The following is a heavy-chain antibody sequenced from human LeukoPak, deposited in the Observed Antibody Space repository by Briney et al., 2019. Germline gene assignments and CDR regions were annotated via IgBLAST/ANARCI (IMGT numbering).Heavy chain of an antibody. CDR3: AREWGSYSRGGDY. Sequence: GGSLRLSCAASGFTFSSYGMHWVRQAPGKGLEWVAVISYDVGKKYYADSVKGRFTISRDNSKNTLYLQMNSLRAEDTAVYYCAREWGSYSRGGDYWGQGTLVTVSS. CDR2: ISYDVGKK. D-gene: IGHD1-26*01. V-gene: IGHV3-30*03. J-gene: IGHJ4*02. CDR1: GFTFSSYG.